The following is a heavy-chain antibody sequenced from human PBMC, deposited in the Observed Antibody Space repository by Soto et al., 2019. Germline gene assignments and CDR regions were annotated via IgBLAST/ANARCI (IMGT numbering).Heavy chain of an antibody. CDR1: GYTFTNNY. J-gene: IGHJ4*02. CDR2: INPSGGST. Sequence: ASVKVSCKASGYTFTNNYIHWVRQAPGQGLEWIGIINPSGGSTTYAQKFQGRVTFTRDTSASTVYMKVSSLRSEDTAVYYCARAAYYYESSGYYPGDYWGQGTLVTVSS. D-gene: IGHD3-22*01. V-gene: IGHV1-46*01. CDR3: ARAAYYYESSGYYPGDY.